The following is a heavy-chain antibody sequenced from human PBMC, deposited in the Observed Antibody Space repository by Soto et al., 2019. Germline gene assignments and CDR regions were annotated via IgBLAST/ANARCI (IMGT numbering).Heavy chain of an antibody. CDR2: INPSGST. J-gene: IGHJ6*02. Sequence: QVQLQQWGAGLLKPSETLSLTCAVYGGSFSGYYWSWIRQPPGKGLEWLGEINPSGSTNYNPSLKRRGTRSVDTSNHQFPLKLSSVTATDRAVYYCARGRTTMIVVVREYYYYGMDVWGQGTTVTVSS. CDR3: ARGRTTMIVVVREYYYYGMDV. V-gene: IGHV4-34*01. D-gene: IGHD3-22*01. CDR1: GGSFSGYY.